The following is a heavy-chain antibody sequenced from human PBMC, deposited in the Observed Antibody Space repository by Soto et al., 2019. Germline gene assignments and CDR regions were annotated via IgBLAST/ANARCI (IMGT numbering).Heavy chain of an antibody. V-gene: IGHV3-66*01. J-gene: IGHJ6*04. CDR2: IQSGGNT. CDR1: GFTVSSKY. D-gene: IGHD2-15*01. Sequence: EVQLVESGGGLVQPGGSLRLSCAASGFTVSSKYMSWVRQAPGKGLAWVSLIQSGGNTYYAGSVKGRFTISRDNPENTGFRQMNSRRGEDTALYYGTRDDGHCSGGRCYGVPMDVWGKGTKVSVSA. CDR3: TRDDGHCSGGRCYGVPMDV.